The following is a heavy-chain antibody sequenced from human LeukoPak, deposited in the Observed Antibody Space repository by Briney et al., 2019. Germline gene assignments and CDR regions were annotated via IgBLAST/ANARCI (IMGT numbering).Heavy chain of an antibody. J-gene: IGHJ6*03. CDR1: GGSFSGYY. V-gene: IGHV4-34*01. Sequence: SETLSLTCAVYGGSFSGYYWSWIRQPPGKGREWIGEINHSGSTNYNPSLKSRVTISVDTSKNQFSLKLSSVTAADTAVYYCARGVPAATHYYYYYLDVWGKGPTVTVSS. D-gene: IGHD2-2*01. CDR3: ARGVPAATHYYYYYLDV. CDR2: INHSGST.